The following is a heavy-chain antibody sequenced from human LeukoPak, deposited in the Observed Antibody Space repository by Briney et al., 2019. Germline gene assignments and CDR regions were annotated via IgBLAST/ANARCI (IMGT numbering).Heavy chain of an antibody. D-gene: IGHD6-6*01. CDR2: IGGSGDTT. CDR1: GFTFSSYA. Sequence: GGSLRLSCAASGFTFSSYAMTWVRQAPGKGLEWVSVIGGSGDTTYYADSVKGRLTISRDNAKNSLFLQMNGLRAEDTAVYYCARRGGSSSRRSPIDYWGQGTLVTVSS. CDR3: ARRGGSSSRRSPIDY. V-gene: IGHV3-23*01. J-gene: IGHJ4*02.